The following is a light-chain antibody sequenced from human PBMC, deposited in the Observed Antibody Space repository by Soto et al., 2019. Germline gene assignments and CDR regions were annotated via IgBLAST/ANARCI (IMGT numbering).Light chain of an antibody. CDR2: GAS. CDR3: QQYGSSPWT. Sequence: EIVMTQSPATLSVSPGERATLSCRASQSVSSNLAWYQQKPGQAPRLLIYGASTRATGIPARFSGSGSGTEFTLTISSLQPDDFATYYCQQYGSSPWTFGQGTKVDIK. J-gene: IGKJ1*01. V-gene: IGKV3-15*01. CDR1: QSVSSN.